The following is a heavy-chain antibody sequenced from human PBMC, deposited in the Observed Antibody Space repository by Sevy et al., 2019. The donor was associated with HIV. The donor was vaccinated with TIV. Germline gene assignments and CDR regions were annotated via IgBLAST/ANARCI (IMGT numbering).Heavy chain of an antibody. CDR3: ARVSVYSSSSPFYYMDV. J-gene: IGHJ6*03. D-gene: IGHD6-6*01. Sequence: SETLSLTCAVYGGSFSGYYWSWIRQPPGKGLEWIGEINHSGSTNYNPSLKSRVTISVDTSKNQFSLKLSSVTAADTAVYYCARVSVYSSSSPFYYMDVWGKGTTVTVSS. V-gene: IGHV4-34*01. CDR1: GGSFSGYY. CDR2: INHSGST.